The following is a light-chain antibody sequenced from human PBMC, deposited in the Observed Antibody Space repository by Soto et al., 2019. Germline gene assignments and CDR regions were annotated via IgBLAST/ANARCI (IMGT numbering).Light chain of an antibody. J-gene: IGLJ1*01. CDR1: SNAVGGYNY. CDR2: EVN. V-gene: IGLV2-8*01. CDR3: RSLGVSNSFV. Sequence: QSVLTEPPSTSGGTGQSVTISCPGTSNAVGGYNYVSWSQPHPGKAPKLMIYEVNKRPSGVPERCAGAKSGNTACLTVSGLQAEDEADYYCRSLGVSNSFVFASGTKVTVL.